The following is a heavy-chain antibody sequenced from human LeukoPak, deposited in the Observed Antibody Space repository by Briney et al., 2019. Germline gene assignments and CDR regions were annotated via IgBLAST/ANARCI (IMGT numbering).Heavy chain of an antibody. D-gene: IGHD3-10*01. J-gene: IGHJ5*02. V-gene: IGHV4-34*01. CDR3: ARGGRITMVRGVISWFDP. CDR2: INHSGST. CDR1: GGSFSGYY. Sequence: TSETLSLTCAVYGGSFSGYYWSWIRQPPGKGLEWIGEINHSGSTNYNPSLKSRVTISVDTSKNQFSLKLSSVTAADTAVYYCARGGRITMVRGVISWFDPWGQGTLVTVSS.